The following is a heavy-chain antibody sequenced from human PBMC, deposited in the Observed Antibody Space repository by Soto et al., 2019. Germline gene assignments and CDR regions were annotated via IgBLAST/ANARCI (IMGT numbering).Heavy chain of an antibody. Sequence: HNRGESLKISCKGSGYSFSNYWIGWVRQMPGKGLEWMGIIYPGDSDTRYSPSFQGQVTMSADKSISTAYLQWSSLKASDTAMYYCARPRVSGYSYGTSAMDVWGQGTXVTVSS. CDR1: GYSFSNYW. J-gene: IGHJ6*02. D-gene: IGHD5-18*01. CDR2: IYPGDSDT. V-gene: IGHV5-51*01. CDR3: ARPRVSGYSYGTSAMDV.